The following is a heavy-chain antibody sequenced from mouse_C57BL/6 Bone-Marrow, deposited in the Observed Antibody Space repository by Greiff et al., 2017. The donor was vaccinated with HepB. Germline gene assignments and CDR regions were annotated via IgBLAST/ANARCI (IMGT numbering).Heavy chain of an antibody. V-gene: IGHV14-4*01. CDR3: TTYYGSSYDWYFDV. Sequence: VQLQRSGAELVRPGASVKLSCTASGFNIKDDYMHWVKQRPEQGLEWIGWIDPENGDTEYASKFQGKATITADTSSNTAYLQLSSLTSEDTAVYYCTTYYGSSYDWYFDVWGTGTTVTVSS. CDR1: GFNIKDDY. J-gene: IGHJ1*03. D-gene: IGHD1-1*01. CDR2: IDPENGDT.